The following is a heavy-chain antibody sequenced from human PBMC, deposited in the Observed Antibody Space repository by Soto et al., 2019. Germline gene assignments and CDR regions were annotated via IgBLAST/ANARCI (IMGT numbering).Heavy chain of an antibody. CDR2: ISSSGSTI. V-gene: IGHV3-11*01. J-gene: IGHJ4*02. Sequence: QVQLLESGGGLVKPGGSLRLSCAASGFSFSDYYMSWIRQAPGKGLEWVSYISSSGSTIDYADSVKGRFAISRDNAKNSLYLQMNSLRAEDTAVYYCAIDFIPSVLYHIIVYCGQGTLVTVSS. D-gene: IGHD2-2*02. CDR3: AIDFIPSVLYHIIVY. CDR1: GFSFSDYY.